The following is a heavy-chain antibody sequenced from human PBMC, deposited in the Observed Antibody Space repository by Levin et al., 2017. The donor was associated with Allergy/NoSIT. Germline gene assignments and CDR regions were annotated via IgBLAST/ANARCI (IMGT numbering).Heavy chain of an antibody. CDR3: ARDREAASLSAFDI. Sequence: GESLKISCAASGFTFSSYSMNWVRQAPGKGLEWVSSISSSSSYIYYADSVKGRFTISRDNAKNSLYLQMNSLRAEDTAVYYCARDREAASLSAFDIWGQGTMVTVSS. CDR1: GFTFSSYS. J-gene: IGHJ3*02. CDR2: ISSSSSYI. V-gene: IGHV3-21*01. D-gene: IGHD2-15*01.